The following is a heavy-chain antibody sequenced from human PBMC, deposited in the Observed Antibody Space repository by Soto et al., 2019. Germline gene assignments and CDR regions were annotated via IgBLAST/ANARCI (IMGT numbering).Heavy chain of an antibody. Sequence: QVQLQESGPGLVKPSETLSLTCTVSGGSVSSGSYYWSWIRQPPGKGLEWIGYIYYSGSTNYNPSLKSRVTISVDTSKHQFSLKLSSVTAADTAVYYCAREAGTFDYWGQGTLVTVSS. D-gene: IGHD6-19*01. CDR2: IYYSGST. J-gene: IGHJ4*02. CDR3: AREAGTFDY. CDR1: GGSVSSGSYY. V-gene: IGHV4-61*01.